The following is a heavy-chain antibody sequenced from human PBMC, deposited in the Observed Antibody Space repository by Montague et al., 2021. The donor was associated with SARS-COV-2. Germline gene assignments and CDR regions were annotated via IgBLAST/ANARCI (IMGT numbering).Heavy chain of an antibody. J-gene: IGHJ4*02. CDR2: IYHSGST. V-gene: IGHV4-38-2*02. CDR1: GYSISSGYY. D-gene: IGHD3-3*01. CDR3: ARDVRYYDFWSGRAQTSPDY. Sequence: SKTLSLTCTVSGYSISSGYYWGWIRQPPGKGLEWIGSIYHSGSTYYNPSLKSRVTISVDTSKNQFSLKLSSVTAADTAVYYCARDVRYYDFWSGRAQTSPDYWGQGTLVTVSS.